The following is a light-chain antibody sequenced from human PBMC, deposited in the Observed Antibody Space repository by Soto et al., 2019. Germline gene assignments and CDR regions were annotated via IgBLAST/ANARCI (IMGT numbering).Light chain of an antibody. J-gene: IGKJ1*01. CDR2: WAS. CDR3: QQYYRSPPT. Sequence: DIVLTQSPDSLAVSLGEMATINCKSSHNILYSSDNKNYLSWYQQRPGQPPKLLFYWASTRESGVPDRFSGNGSGTHFTLTITRLEAEAVAVYYCQQYYRSPPTFGQGTKVEIK. CDR1: HNILYSSDNKNY. V-gene: IGKV4-1*01.